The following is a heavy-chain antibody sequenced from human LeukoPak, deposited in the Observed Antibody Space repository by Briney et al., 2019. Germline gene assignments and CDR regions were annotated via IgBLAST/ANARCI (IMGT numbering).Heavy chain of an antibody. CDR3: ATQQQLVL. CDR2: ISGSGGST. CDR1: GFTFSSYA. V-gene: IGHV3-23*01. Sequence: GGSLTLSCAASGFTFSSYAMTWVRQAPGKGLEWVSTISGSGGSTYYADSVKGRFTISRDNSKNTLYLQMDTLRAEDTAVYYCATQQQLVLWGQGTLVPVSS. D-gene: IGHD6-13*01. J-gene: IGHJ4*02.